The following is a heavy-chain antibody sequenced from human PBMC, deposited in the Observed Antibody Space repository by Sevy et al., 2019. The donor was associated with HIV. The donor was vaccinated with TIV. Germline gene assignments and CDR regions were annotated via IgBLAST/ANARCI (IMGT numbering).Heavy chain of an antibody. CDR1: GYSFTSHW. CDR3: ATSGSGYFDSSGYYIY. Sequence: GESLKISCQGSGYSFTSHWNGWVRHMPGKGLEWMGISYPEDSETRYSPSFQGQVTFSANKSISTAYLRWSSLKASDTATYYCATSGSGYFDSSGYYIYWGQGTLVTVSS. J-gene: IGHJ4*02. CDR2: SYPEDSET. D-gene: IGHD3-22*01. V-gene: IGHV5-51*01.